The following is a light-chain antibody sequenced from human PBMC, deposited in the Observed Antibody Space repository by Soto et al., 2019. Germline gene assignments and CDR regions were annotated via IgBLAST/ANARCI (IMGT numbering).Light chain of an antibody. CDR3: EQYADWYS. V-gene: IGKV3-15*01. CDR2: GAS. Sequence: EIVLTQSPATLSVSPAERATLSCRASRSVATNLAWYPQKPGQAPSLLIQGASARSTGVPARFSGSGAGTEFTLTISGMQSEDSADYYCEQYADWYSFGQGTKVEIK. J-gene: IGKJ2*03. CDR1: RSVATN.